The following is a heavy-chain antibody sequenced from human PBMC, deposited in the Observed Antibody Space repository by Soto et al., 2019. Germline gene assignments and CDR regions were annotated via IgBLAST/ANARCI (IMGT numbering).Heavy chain of an antibody. J-gene: IGHJ4*02. V-gene: IGHV3-23*01. D-gene: IGHD1-7*01. CDR1: GFTFSSYG. CDR2: SSATGAGT. CDR3: AKDRRAGGNYGFYSDF. Sequence: PGGSLRLSCAASGFTFSSYGMTWVRQAPGKGLEWVSFSSATGAGTYYADSVKGRFTISRDNSKNTLYLQMTSPRADDTAVYYCAKDRRAGGNYGFYSDFWGQGALVTSPQ.